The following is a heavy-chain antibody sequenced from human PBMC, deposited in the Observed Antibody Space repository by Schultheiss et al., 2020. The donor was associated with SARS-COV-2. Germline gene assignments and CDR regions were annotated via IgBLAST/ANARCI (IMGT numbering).Heavy chain of an antibody. CDR1: GFTFSSYD. D-gene: IGHD3-9*01. V-gene: IGHV3-13*04. Sequence: GESLKISCAASGFTFSSYDMHWVRQATGKGLEWVSAIGTAGDTYYQGSVKGRFTISRDNSKNTLYLQMNSLRAEDTAVYYCARDLSVRRYFDWLQGLSAPGYWGQGTLVTVSS. CDR2: IGTAGDT. J-gene: IGHJ4*02. CDR3: ARDLSVRRYFDWLQGLSAPGY.